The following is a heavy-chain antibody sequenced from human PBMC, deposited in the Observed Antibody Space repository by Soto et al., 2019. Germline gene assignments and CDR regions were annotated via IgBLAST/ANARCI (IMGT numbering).Heavy chain of an antibody. CDR2: IKQDGSEK. J-gene: IGHJ6*03. V-gene: IGHV3-7*01. CDR3: ARETCSGGSCYSTGGNYYYYYMDV. CDR1: GFTFSSYW. Sequence: GGSLRLSCAASGFTFSSYWMSWVRQAPGKGLEWVANIKQDGSEKYYVDSVKGRFTISRDNAKNSLYLQMNSLRAEDTAVYYCARETCSGGSCYSTGGNYYYYYMDVWGKGTTVTVSS. D-gene: IGHD2-15*01.